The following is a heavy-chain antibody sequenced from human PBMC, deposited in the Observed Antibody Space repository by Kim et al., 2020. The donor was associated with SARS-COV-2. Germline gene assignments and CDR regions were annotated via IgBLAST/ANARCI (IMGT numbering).Heavy chain of an antibody. D-gene: IGHD5-12*01. CDR2: MNQDGSGK. CDR3: ARDDREATSDC. V-gene: IGHV3-7*01. CDR1: GFTFSGYW. J-gene: IGHJ4*02. Sequence: GGSLRLSCAASGFTFSGYWMTWYRQAPGRGLEWVANMNQDGSGKYYVDSVKGRFTISRENAKNSLYLQMNSLRAEDTAVYYCARDDREATSDCWGQGTLVIVSS.